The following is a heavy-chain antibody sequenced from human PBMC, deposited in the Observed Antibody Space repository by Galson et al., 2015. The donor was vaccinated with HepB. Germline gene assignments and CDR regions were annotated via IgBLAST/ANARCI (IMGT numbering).Heavy chain of an antibody. CDR2: ISCDGSKE. J-gene: IGHJ4*02. Sequence: SLRLSCAASGFSFSIYGMNWVRQAPDKGLEWVATISCDGSKEHYADSVKGRFTVSRDNSKNTLYLQMNSLRTEDTGVYYCAKQEAGVDSWGQGTLVTVSS. D-gene: IGHD6-13*01. V-gene: IGHV3-30*18. CDR3: AKQEAGVDS. CDR1: GFSFSIYG.